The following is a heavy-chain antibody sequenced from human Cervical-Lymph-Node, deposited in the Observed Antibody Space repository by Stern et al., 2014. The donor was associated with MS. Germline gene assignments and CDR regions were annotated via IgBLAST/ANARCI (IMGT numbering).Heavy chain of an antibody. D-gene: IGHD1-20*01. Sequence: QVQLQESGPGLLKPSQTLSLTCTVSGDSISSGAYYWSWIRQRPRRGLEWIGYIFYSGSTHYSPSLKSRLTISVDTSKSQFSLELSSVTAADTAIYFCARGAFNWSDYFDSWGQGTLVTVSS. CDR3: ARGAFNWSDYFDS. CDR2: IFYSGST. V-gene: IGHV4-31*03. CDR1: GDSISSGAYY. J-gene: IGHJ4*02.